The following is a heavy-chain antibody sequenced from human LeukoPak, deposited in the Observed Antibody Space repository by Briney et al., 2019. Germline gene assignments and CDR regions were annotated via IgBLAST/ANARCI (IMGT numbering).Heavy chain of an antibody. CDR1: GFTFSDYS. D-gene: IGHD3-10*02. CDR3: ARRGLVPAFDI. CDR2: IGIDSGNT. Sequence: GGSLRHSCAASGFTFSDYSMNWVRQAPGKGLEWISYIGIDSGNTNYADSVKGRFTISGDKAKNSLYLQMNSLRVEDTAVYFCARRGLVPAFDIWGQGTVVSVTS. J-gene: IGHJ3*02. V-gene: IGHV3-48*01.